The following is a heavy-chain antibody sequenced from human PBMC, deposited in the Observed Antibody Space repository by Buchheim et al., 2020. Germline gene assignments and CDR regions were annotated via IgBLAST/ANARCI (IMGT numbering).Heavy chain of an antibody. D-gene: IGHD1-7*01. CDR2: ITCSGSEDT. V-gene: IGHV3-23*01. CDR3: AKGKSGTEVYWFDP. CDR1: GFTFSNYA. J-gene: IGHJ5*02. Sequence: EVQLLESGGGLVPPGGSLRLPCAASGFTFSNYAMTWVRHSPRKGLEWIATITCSGSEDTFYADSVKGRPPISRDDSNTTPYRQINSLRAEDTALYYCAKGKSGTEVYWFDPWGQGTL.